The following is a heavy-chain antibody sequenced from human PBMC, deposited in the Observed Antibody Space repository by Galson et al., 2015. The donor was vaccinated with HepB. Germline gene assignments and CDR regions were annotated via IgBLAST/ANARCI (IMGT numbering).Heavy chain of an antibody. D-gene: IGHD2-2*01. V-gene: IGHV3-23*01. Sequence: SLRLSCAGSGFTFSNYAMNWVRQTPGKGLEWVSGISESGGTASWADSVKGRFSISRDNSRNTVYLQKNSLRGEDTGIYYCARDRTRCKYSYQDGLDLWGQGTTVTVSS. CDR1: GFTFSNYA. J-gene: IGHJ6*02. CDR2: ISESGGTA. CDR3: ARDRTRCKYSYQDGLDL.